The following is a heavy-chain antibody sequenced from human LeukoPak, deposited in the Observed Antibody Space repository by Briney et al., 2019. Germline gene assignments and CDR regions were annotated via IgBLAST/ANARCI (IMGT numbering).Heavy chain of an antibody. CDR3: ARGYSGYDFRLVRYYYYYMDV. Sequence: ASVTVSYKVSGYSLTELSMHWVRQTLGKGLEWMGAFDPGDAETIYAQKFQGRVTITRDMSTSTVYMELSSLRSEDTAVYYCARGYSGYDFRLVRYYYYYMDVWGKGTTVTISS. V-gene: IGHV1-24*01. CDR2: FDPGDAET. J-gene: IGHJ6*03. CDR1: GYSLTELS. D-gene: IGHD5-12*01.